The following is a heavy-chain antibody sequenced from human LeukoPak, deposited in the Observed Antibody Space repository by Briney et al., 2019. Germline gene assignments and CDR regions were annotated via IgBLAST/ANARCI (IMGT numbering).Heavy chain of an antibody. CDR1: GFTFSSYA. J-gene: IGHJ4*02. Sequence: PGGSLRLSCAASGFTFSSYAMHWVRQAPGKGLEWVAVISYDGSNKYYADSVKGRFTISRDNSKNTLYLQMNSLRADDTAVYYCTRENYVPDSWGQGTLVTVSS. CDR3: TRENYVPDS. V-gene: IGHV3-30-3*01. CDR2: ISYDGSNK. D-gene: IGHD3-10*02.